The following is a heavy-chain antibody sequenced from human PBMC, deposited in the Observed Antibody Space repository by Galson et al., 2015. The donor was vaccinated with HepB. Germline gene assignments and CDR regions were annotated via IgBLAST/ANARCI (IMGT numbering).Heavy chain of an antibody. CDR1: GGTFSSYA. Sequence: SVKVSCKASGGTFSSYAISWVRQAPGQGLEWMGGIIPIFGTANYAQKFQGRVTITADESTSTAYMELSSLRSEDTAVYYCARETEVITMVRGVIFNWFDPWGQGTLFTVSS. CDR2: IIPIFGTA. V-gene: IGHV1-69*13. D-gene: IGHD3-10*01. J-gene: IGHJ5*02. CDR3: ARETEVITMVRGVIFNWFDP.